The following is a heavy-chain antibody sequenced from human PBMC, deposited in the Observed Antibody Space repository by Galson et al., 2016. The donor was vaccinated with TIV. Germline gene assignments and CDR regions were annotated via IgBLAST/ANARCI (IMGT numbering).Heavy chain of an antibody. CDR2: ISASGGNT. CDR1: GFTFSSWP. J-gene: IGHJ4*02. D-gene: IGHD6-25*01. Sequence: SLRLSCAASGFTFSSWPMSWVRRAPGKGLEWVSAISASGGNTFYADSVKGRFTISRDNSKKTLYLQMDSLRAEDTAVYYCAREFSETSFDYWGQGTLASVSS. V-gene: IGHV3-23*01. CDR3: AREFSETSFDY.